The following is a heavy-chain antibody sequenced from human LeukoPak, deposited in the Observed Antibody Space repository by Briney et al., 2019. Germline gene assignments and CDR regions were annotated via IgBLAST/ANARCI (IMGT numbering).Heavy chain of an antibody. Sequence: GGSLRLSCAASGFTFSSYSMNWVRQAPGKGLQWVANIKTDGSEKYYVDSVKGRFTISRDNAKNSLYLQMNSLRAEDTAVYYCATYSSLIRREFQYWGQGTLLTVSS. CDR1: GFTFSSYS. J-gene: IGHJ1*01. CDR2: IKTDGSEK. D-gene: IGHD3-22*01. CDR3: ATYSSLIRREFQY. V-gene: IGHV3-7*01.